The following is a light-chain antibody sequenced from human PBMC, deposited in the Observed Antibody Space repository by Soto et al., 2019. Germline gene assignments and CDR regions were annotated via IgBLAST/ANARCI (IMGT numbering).Light chain of an antibody. CDR3: QLWDSSRDHHV. V-gene: IGLV3-21*02. CDR1: NIGDES. CDR2: DDN. Sequence: SYELTQPPSVSVAPGQAARITCGGNNIGDESVHWYQQKPGRAPVLVVYDDNDRPSGIPERFSGSNSGNTATLTISRVEAGDEADYYCQLWDSSRDHHVFGTGTKVTVL. J-gene: IGLJ1*01.